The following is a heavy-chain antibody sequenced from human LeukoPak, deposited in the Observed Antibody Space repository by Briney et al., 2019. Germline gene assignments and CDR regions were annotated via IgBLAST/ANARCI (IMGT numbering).Heavy chain of an antibody. CDR1: GFTFGDYA. CDR3: ASNDYGSGTYYRY. J-gene: IGHJ4*02. V-gene: IGHV3-53*01. CDR2: IYSGGST. Sequence: GGSLRLSCTASGFTFGDYAMSWVRQAPGKGLEWVSVIYSGGSTYYADSVKGRFTISRDNSKNTLYLQMNSLRTEDTAVYYCASNDYGSGTYYRYWGQGTLVTVSS. D-gene: IGHD3-10*01.